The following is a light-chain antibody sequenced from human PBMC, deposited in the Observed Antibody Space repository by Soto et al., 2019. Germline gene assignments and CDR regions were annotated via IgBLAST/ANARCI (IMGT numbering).Light chain of an antibody. Sequence: GVKQSPGAVSLSQGERATNTCRAIQSISSHRYLAWYHQKPGQAPRVLIYGASSRATGIPDRFSGSGSGTDFTLTISRLEAEDFGAYHCQQAASPPPTFGRGTMVDIK. V-gene: IGKV3-20*01. CDR1: QSISSHRY. J-gene: IGKJ1*01. CDR3: QQAASPPPT. CDR2: GAS.